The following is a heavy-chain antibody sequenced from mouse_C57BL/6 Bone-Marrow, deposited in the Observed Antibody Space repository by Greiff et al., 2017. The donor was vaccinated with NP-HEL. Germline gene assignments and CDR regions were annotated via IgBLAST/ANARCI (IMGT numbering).Heavy chain of an antibody. CDR2: IDPENGDT. V-gene: IGHV14-4*01. J-gene: IGHJ4*01. CDR3: TTSDYDYAMDY. CDR1: GFNIKDDY. D-gene: IGHD2-4*01. Sequence: DVQLQESGAELVRPGASVKLSCTASGFNIKDDYMHWVKQRPEQGLEWIGWIDPENGDTEYASKFQGKATITADTSSNTAYLQLSSLTSEDTAVYYCTTSDYDYAMDYWGQGTSVTVSS.